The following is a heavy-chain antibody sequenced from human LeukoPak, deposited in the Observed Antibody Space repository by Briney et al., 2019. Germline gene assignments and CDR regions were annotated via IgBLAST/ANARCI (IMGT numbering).Heavy chain of an antibody. CDR3: AKLEGYSSGWPVNY. V-gene: IGHV3-23*01. Sequence: GGSLRLSCAASGFIFSSYAMTWVRQAPGKGLEWVSGISGSGGSTYYADSVKGRFTISRDNSKNTLYLQMNSLRAEDTAVYYCAKLEGYSSGWPVNYWGQGTLVTVSS. CDR2: ISGSGGST. D-gene: IGHD6-19*01. CDR1: GFIFSSYA. J-gene: IGHJ4*02.